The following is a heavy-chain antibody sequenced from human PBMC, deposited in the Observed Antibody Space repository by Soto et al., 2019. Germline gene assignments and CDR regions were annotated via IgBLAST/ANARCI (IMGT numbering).Heavy chain of an antibody. CDR1: GFTFDTSA. CDR3: TRGLLTDYFDY. CDR2: ISYDGSSQ. J-gene: IGHJ4*02. V-gene: IGHV3-30-3*01. Sequence: GGSLRLSCAASGFTFDTSAMHWVRQAPGKGLEWVAVISYDGSSQFYAGSVKGRFTVSRDNSKNTLYLQVNNLRNDDTAVYYCTRGLLTDYFDYWGQGALVTVS.